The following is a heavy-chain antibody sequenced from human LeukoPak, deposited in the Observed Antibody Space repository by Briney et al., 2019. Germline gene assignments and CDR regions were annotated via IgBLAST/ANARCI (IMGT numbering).Heavy chain of an antibody. CDR1: GGSFSGYY. CDR2: INHSGST. D-gene: IGHD3-10*01. J-gene: IGHJ5*02. CDR3: ARHSISAGFGELLPYNWFDP. V-gene: IGHV4-34*01. Sequence: SETLSLTCAVYGGSFSGYYWSWIRQPPGKGLEWIGEINHSGSTNYNPSLKSRVTISVDTSKNQFSLKLSSVTAADTAVYYCARHSISAGFGELLPYNWFDPWGQGTLVTVSP.